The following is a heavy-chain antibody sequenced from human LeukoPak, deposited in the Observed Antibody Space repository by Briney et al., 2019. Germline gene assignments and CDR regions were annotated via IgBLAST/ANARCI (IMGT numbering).Heavy chain of an antibody. CDR1: GYSFTRYW. CDR3: ARQSDYYGPGHDDY. Sequence: GESLKISCKGSGYSFTRYWIGWVRQMPGKGLEWMGIIYPGDSDTRYSPSFQGQVTISADKSISTAYLQWSSLKASDTATYYCARQSDYYGPGHDDYWGQGTLVTVSS. V-gene: IGHV5-51*01. D-gene: IGHD3-10*01. J-gene: IGHJ4*02. CDR2: IYPGDSDT.